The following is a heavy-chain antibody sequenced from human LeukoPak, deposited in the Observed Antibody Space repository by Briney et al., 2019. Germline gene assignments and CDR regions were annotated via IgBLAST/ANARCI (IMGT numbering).Heavy chain of an antibody. V-gene: IGHV3-33*01. CDR3: ARWGDGSKLDY. CDR1: GFTFRNHG. CDR2: IWYDGSTT. D-gene: IGHD2-21*02. J-gene: IGHJ4*02. Sequence: PGGALRLSCAASGFTFRNHGMYWVRQASGKGLEWVAVIWYDGSTTYYGDAVKGRFTISRDNSKDTLYLQMNSLRVEDTAVYYCARWGDGSKLDYWGQGTLVTVSS.